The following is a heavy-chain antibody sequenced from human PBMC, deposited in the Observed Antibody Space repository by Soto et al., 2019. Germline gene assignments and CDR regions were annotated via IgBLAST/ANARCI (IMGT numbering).Heavy chain of an antibody. CDR1: GYTFSSYA. Sequence: SVKVSCKASGYTFSSYAISWVRQAPGQGLEWMGGIIPIFGTANYAQKFQGRVTITADESTSTAYMELSSLRSEDTAVYYCALHIVVVTAIVEFDYWGQGTLVTVSS. CDR3: ALHIVVVTAIVEFDY. J-gene: IGHJ4*02. D-gene: IGHD2-21*02. V-gene: IGHV1-69*13. CDR2: IIPIFGTA.